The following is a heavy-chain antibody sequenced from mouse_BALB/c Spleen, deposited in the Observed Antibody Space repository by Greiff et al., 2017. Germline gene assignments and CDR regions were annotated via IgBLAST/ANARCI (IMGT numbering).Heavy chain of an antibody. CDR2: IYPGNSDT. CDR3: TRPYYYGSSWFAY. D-gene: IGHD1-1*01. V-gene: IGHV1-5*01. J-gene: IGHJ3*01. Sequence: VQLKESGTVLARPGASVKMSCKASGYTFTSYWMHWVKQRPGQGLEWIGAIYPGNSDTSYNQKFKGKAKLTAVTSTSTAYMELSSLTNEDSAVYYCTRPYYYGSSWFAYWGQGTLVTVSA. CDR1: GYTFTSYW.